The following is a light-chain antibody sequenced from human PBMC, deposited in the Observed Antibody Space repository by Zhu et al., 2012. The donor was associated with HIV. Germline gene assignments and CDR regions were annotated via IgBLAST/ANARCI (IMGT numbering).Light chain of an antibody. V-gene: IGKV3-20*01. Sequence: EIVLTQSPATLSLSPGERATLSCRASQSVSSNYVAWYQQKPGQAPRFLIYGASSRATGIPDRFSGSGSGTGLHSHHPADWSLKILQCITVQQYGNSPLTFGQGTKVEIK. CDR2: GAS. CDR3: QQYGNSPLT. CDR1: QSVSSNY. J-gene: IGKJ1*01.